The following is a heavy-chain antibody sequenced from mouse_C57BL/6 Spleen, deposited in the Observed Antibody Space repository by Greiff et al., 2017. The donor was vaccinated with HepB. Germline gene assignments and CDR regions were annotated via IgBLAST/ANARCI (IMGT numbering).Heavy chain of an antibody. D-gene: IGHD2-3*01. Sequence: EVQLQQSGPELVKPGASVKISCKASGYSFTGYYMNWVKQSPEKSLEWIGEINPSTGGTTYNQKFKAKATLTVDKSSSTAYMQLKSLTSEDSAVYYCARWDYGYYQNAMDYWGQGTSVTVSS. J-gene: IGHJ4*01. V-gene: IGHV1-42*01. CDR1: GYSFTGYY. CDR2: INPSTGGT. CDR3: ARWDYGYYQNAMDY.